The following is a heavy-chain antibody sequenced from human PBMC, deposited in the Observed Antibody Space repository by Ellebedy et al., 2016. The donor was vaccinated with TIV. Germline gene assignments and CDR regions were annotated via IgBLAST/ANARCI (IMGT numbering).Heavy chain of an antibody. Sequence: GGSLRLSCAASGFTVSSNYMSWVRQAPGKGLEWVSVIYSGGSTYYADSVKGRFTISRDNSNNTLYLQVNSLRAEDTAVYYCARILHYYDSSGYYYRFFDYWGQGTLVTVSS. V-gene: IGHV3-53*01. J-gene: IGHJ4*02. CDR2: IYSGGST. CDR3: ARILHYYDSSGYYYRFFDY. D-gene: IGHD3-22*01. CDR1: GFTVSSNY.